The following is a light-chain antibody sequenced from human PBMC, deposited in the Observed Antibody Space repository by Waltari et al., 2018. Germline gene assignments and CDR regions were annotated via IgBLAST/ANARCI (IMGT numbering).Light chain of an antibody. V-gene: IGKV3-11*01. CDR1: QSVGSY. J-gene: IGKJ1*01. Sequence: EIVFTQSPVTLSLSPGERATLSCRASQSVGSYLAWYQQRLGQPPRLLIFDASKRATGIPARFSGSGSETDFTLTISGLEPEDLAVDYCQQRSHWWTFGQGTKVEIK. CDR2: DAS. CDR3: QQRSHWWT.